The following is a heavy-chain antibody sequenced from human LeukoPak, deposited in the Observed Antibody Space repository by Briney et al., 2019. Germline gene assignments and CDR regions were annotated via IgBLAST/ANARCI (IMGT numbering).Heavy chain of an antibody. CDR3: ARNGLYSGFLWAAFDI. J-gene: IGHJ3*02. Sequence: ASVKVSCKASGYTFTSYDINWVRQATGQGLEWMGWMNPNSGNTGYAQKLQGRVTMTTDTSTSTAYMELRSLRSDDTAVYYCARNGLYSGFLWAAFDIWGQGTMVTVSS. CDR2: MNPNSGNT. CDR1: GYTFTSYD. D-gene: IGHD2-21*01. V-gene: IGHV1-8*01.